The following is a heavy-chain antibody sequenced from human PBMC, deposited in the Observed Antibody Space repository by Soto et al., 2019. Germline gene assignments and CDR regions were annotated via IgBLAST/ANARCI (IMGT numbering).Heavy chain of an antibody. D-gene: IGHD3-3*01. J-gene: IGHJ6*02. CDR2: IKQDGSEK. V-gene: IGHV3-7*03. CDR1: GFTFSRNW. Sequence: PGGSLRLSCVVSGFTFSRNWMSWVRQAPGKGLERVANIKQDGSEKYYVDSVRGRFTISRDNARNSLYLQMNSLRAEDTAVYYCARHEFYDFWSGFGAMDVWGQGTTVTVSS. CDR3: ARHEFYDFWSGFGAMDV.